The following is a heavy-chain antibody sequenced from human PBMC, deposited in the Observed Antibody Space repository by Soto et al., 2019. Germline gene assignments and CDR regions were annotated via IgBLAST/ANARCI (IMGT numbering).Heavy chain of an antibody. J-gene: IGHJ4*02. Sequence: GSQRRSCVACGFTFSSYWMSWVRQAPGKGLEWVANIKQDGSDKYYVDSVKGRFTISRDNAKNSLYLQMNSLRAEDTAVYYCARDYYASGSHDYWGQGTLVTVSS. CDR2: IKQDGSDK. V-gene: IGHV3-7*01. CDR3: ARDYYASGSHDY. D-gene: IGHD3-10*01. CDR1: GFTFSSYW.